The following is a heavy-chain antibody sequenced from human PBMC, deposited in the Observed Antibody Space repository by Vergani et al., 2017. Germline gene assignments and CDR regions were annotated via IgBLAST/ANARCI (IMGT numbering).Heavy chain of an antibody. CDR1: GYTFTSYA. J-gene: IGHJ4*02. CDR3: ARDRGEGEWTDY. Sequence: QVQLVQSGAEVKKPGASVKVSCKASGYTFTSYAMHWVRQAPGQRLEWMGWINAGNGNTKYSQKFQGRVTMTRDTSTSTVYMELSSLRSEDTAVYYCARDRGEGEWTDYWGQGTLVTVSS. V-gene: IGHV1-3*01. CDR2: INAGNGNT. D-gene: IGHD3-3*01.